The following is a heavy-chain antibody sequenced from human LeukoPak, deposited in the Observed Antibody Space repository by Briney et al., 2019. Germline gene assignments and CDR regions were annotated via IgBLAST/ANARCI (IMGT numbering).Heavy chain of an antibody. J-gene: IGHJ4*02. CDR3: ARDEGEQWQPLDY. V-gene: IGHV3-74*01. CDR2: INSDGSST. Sequence: PGGSLRLSCAASGFTFSSYAMSWVRQAPGKGLVWVSRINSDGSSTSYADSVKGRFTISRDNAKNTLYLQMNSLRDEDTAVYYCARDEGEQWQPLDYWGQGTLVTVSS. D-gene: IGHD6-19*01. CDR1: GFTFSSYA.